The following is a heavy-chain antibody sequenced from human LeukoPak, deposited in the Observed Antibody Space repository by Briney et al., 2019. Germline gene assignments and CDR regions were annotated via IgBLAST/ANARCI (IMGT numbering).Heavy chain of an antibody. J-gene: IGHJ4*02. CDR2: IYYSGST. Sequence: SETLSLTCTVSGGSVSSASYYWSWIRQHPGKGPEWIGFIYYSGSTNYNPSLKSRVTMSVDASQNQFSLKLSSVTAADTAVYYCARTPQYWCRGTLVTVSS. CDR1: GGSVSSASYY. V-gene: IGHV4-31*03. CDR3: ARTPQY.